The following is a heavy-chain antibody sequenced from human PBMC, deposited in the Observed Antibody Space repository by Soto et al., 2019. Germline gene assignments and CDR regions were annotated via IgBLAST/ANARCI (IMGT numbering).Heavy chain of an antibody. CDR3: VRGDTGNQMKLVS. J-gene: IGHJ5*02. CDR2: ITGGDGST. CDR1: GFTFSNYA. Sequence: GGSLRLSCAASGFTFSNYAMIWVRQAPGKELEWVSSITGGDGSTSYADSVKGRFTISRDNSKNTLYLQMNSLRVEDTAVYYCVRGDTGNQMKLVSWGQGTLVTVS. D-gene: IGHD1-1*01. V-gene: IGHV3-23*01.